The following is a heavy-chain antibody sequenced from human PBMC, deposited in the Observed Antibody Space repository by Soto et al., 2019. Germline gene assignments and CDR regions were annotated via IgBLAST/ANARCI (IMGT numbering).Heavy chain of an antibody. CDR2: IYYSGST. CDR3: ARDYITMVRGVSYGMDV. CDR1: GGSISSGDYY. D-gene: IGHD3-10*01. Sequence: SETLSLTCTVSGGSISSGDYYWSWIRQPPGKGLEWSGYIYYSGSTYYNPFLKSRVTISVDTSKNQFSLKLSSLTAADTAVYYCARDYITMVRGVSYGMDVWGQGTTVTVSS. J-gene: IGHJ6*02. V-gene: IGHV4-30-4*01.